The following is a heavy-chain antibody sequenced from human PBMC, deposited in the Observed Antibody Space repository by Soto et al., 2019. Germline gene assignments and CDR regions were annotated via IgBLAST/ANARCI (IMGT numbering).Heavy chain of an antibody. CDR3: ARGVADRGYYYYYGMDV. CDR2: ISAYNGNT. J-gene: IGHJ6*02. V-gene: IGHV1-18*01. D-gene: IGHD6-19*01. CDR1: GYTFTSYG. Sequence: QVQLVQSGAEVKKRGASVKVSCKACGYTFTSYGISWVRQAPGQGLEWMGWISAYNGNTNYAQKLPGRVTMTTDTSTSTAYMELSSLRSDDTAVYYCARGVADRGYYYYYGMDVWGQGTTVTVSS.